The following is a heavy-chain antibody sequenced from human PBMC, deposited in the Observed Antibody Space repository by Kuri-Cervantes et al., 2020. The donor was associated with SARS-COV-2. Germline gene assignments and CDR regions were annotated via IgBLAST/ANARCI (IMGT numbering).Heavy chain of an antibody. D-gene: IGHD6-13*01. CDR2: ISYDGSNK. J-gene: IGHJ4*02. Sequence: GESLKISCAASGFTFSSYGMHWVRQAPGKGLEWVAVISYDGSNKYYADSVKGRFTISRDNSKNTLYLQMNSLRAEDTAVYYCARYEQLNGSFDYWGQGTLVTVSS. CDR1: GFTFSSYG. V-gene: IGHV3-30*03. CDR3: ARYEQLNGSFDY.